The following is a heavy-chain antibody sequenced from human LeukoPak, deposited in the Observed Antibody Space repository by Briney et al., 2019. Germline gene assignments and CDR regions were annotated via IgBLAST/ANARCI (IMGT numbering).Heavy chain of an antibody. Sequence: SETLSLTCAVYGGSFSGYYWSWIRQPPGKGLEWIGEINHSGSTNYNPSLKSRVTISVDMSKNQFSLKLSSVTAADTAVYYCARGGTMVRGVIIIYYGMDVWGQGTTVTVSS. CDR1: GGSFSGYY. V-gene: IGHV4-34*01. CDR3: ARGGTMVRGVIIIYYGMDV. D-gene: IGHD3-10*01. CDR2: INHSGST. J-gene: IGHJ6*02.